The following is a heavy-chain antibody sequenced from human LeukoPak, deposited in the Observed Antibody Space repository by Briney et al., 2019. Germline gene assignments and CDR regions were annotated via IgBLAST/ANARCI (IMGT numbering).Heavy chain of an antibody. CDR1: GGSFSGYY. D-gene: IGHD3-16*01. Sequence: SETLSLTCAVYGGSFSGYYWSWIRQPPGKGLEWIGEINHSGSTNYNPSLKSRVTISVDTSKNQFSLKLSSVTAADTAVYYCARRIRGPTWGSKGGFDYWGQGTLVTVSS. V-gene: IGHV4-34*01. CDR2: INHSGST. J-gene: IGHJ4*02. CDR3: ARRIRGPTWGSKGGFDY.